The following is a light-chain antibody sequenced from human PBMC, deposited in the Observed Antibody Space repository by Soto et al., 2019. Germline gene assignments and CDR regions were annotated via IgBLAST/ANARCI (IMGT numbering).Light chain of an antibody. J-gene: IGLJ3*02. Sequence: QSVLTQPPSVSGAPGQRVTISGTGSSSNIGAGYNVHWYQQVPGTAPKLLIYGDSNRPSGVPDRFSGSKSGTSASLAITGLQAEDEADYYCQSYDSRLSGWLFGGGTQLTV. CDR3: QSYDSRLSGWL. V-gene: IGLV1-40*01. CDR2: GDS. CDR1: SSNIGAGYN.